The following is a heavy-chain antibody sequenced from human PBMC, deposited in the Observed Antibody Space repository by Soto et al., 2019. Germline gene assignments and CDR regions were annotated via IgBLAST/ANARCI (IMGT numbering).Heavy chain of an antibody. CDR2: INHSGST. D-gene: IGHD3-16*01. CDR1: GGSFSGYY. J-gene: IGHJ6*03. V-gene: IGHV4-34*01. Sequence: SETLSLTCAVYGGSFSGYYWSWIRQPPGKGLEWIGEINHSGSTNYNPSLKSRVTISVDTSKNQFSLKLSSVTAADTAVYYCARVPWGYYYYYMDVWGKGTTVTVSS. CDR3: ARVPWGYYYYYMDV.